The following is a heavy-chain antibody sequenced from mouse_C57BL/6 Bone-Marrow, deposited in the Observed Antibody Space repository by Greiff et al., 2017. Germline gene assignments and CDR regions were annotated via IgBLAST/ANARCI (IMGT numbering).Heavy chain of an antibody. CDR2: IDPETGGT. V-gene: IGHV1-15*01. J-gene: IGHJ4*01. Sequence: QVQLKESGAELVRPGASVTLSCKASGYTFTDYEMHWVKQTPVHGLEWIGAIDPETGGTAYNQKFKGKAILTADKSSSTAYMELRSLTSEDSAVYYCTREIMDYAMDYWGQGTSGTVSS. CDR3: TREIMDYAMDY. CDR1: GYTFTDYE. D-gene: IGHD1-1*02.